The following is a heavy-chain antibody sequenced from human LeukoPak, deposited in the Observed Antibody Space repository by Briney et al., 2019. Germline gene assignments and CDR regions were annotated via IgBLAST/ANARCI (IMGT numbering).Heavy chain of an antibody. CDR2: ISGSGGST. Sequence: TGGSLRLSCAASGFTFSSYAMSWVRQAPGKGLEWVSAISGSGGSTYYADSVKGRFTTSRDNSKNTLYLQMNSLRAEDTAVYYCAKHDYGDYEGSFDYWGQGTLVTVSS. J-gene: IGHJ4*02. D-gene: IGHD4-17*01. V-gene: IGHV3-23*01. CDR1: GFTFSSYA. CDR3: AKHDYGDYEGSFDY.